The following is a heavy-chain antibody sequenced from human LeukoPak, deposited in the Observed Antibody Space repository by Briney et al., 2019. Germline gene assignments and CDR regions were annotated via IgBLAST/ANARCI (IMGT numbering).Heavy chain of an antibody. V-gene: IGHV3-49*04. J-gene: IGHJ4*02. CDR2: IRSKNYGGTT. CDR3: TRVIVATKDY. Sequence: GESLKISCTGSGFTFGDYAMNWVRQAPGKGLEWVGFIRSKNYGGTTEYAASVKGRFTISRDDSRSIAYLQMNSLKTEDTAVYYCTRVIVATKDYWGQGTLVTVSS. CDR1: GFTFGDYA. D-gene: IGHD5-12*01.